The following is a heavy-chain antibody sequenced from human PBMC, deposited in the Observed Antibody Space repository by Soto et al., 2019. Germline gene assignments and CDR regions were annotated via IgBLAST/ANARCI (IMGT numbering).Heavy chain of an antibody. D-gene: IGHD6-13*01. CDR1: GVTFSSYS. V-gene: IGHV3-48*01. Sequence: PGGSLRLSCAASGVTFSSYSMNWVRQAPGKGLEWVSYISSSSSSTIYYADSVKGRFTISRDNTKNSLYLQMNSLRAEDTAVYYCARDGVEAAAPLDYWGQGTLVTVSS. CDR2: ISSSSSSTI. CDR3: ARDGVEAAAPLDY. J-gene: IGHJ4*02.